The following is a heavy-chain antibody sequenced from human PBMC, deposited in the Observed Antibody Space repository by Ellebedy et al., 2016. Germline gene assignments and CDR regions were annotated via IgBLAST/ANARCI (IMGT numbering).Heavy chain of an antibody. J-gene: IGHJ4*02. CDR1: GFTFSSYA. D-gene: IGHD3-9*01. V-gene: IGHV3-23*01. Sequence: GESLKISCAASGFTFSSYAMSWVRQAPGKGLEWVSAISGSGGSTYYADSVKGRFTISRDNSKNMLYLQMNSLRAEDTALYHCAKVLFPDWLRQNYFDYWGPGTLVTVSS. CDR2: ISGSGGST. CDR3: AKVLFPDWLRQNYFDY.